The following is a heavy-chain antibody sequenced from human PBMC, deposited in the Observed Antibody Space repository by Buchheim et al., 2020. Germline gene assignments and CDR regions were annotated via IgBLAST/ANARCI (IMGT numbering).Heavy chain of an antibody. V-gene: IGHV1-2*06. J-gene: IGHJ5*02. CDR2: INPNSGGT. CDR3: ARDEPSDIVVVPAAMFPHWFDP. D-gene: IGHD2-2*01. Sequence: QVQLVQSGAEVKKPGASVKVSCKASGYTFTGYYMHWVRQAPGQGLEWMGRINPNSGGTNYAQKFQGRVTMTRDTSISTAYMELSRLRSDDTAVYYCARDEPSDIVVVPAAMFPHWFDPWGQGTL. CDR1: GYTFTGYY.